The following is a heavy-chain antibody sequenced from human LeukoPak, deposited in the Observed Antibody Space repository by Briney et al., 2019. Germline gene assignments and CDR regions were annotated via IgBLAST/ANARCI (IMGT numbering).Heavy chain of an antibody. CDR1: GFTFGDYA. CDR2: ISGSGGST. CDR3: AKANKGYYFDY. D-gene: IGHD1/OR15-1a*01. Sequence: GRSLRLSCTASGFTFGDYAMSWVRQAPGKGLEWVSAISGSGGSTYYADSVKGRFTISRDNSKNTLYLQMNSLRAEDTAVYYCAKANKGYYFDYWGQGTLVTVSS. J-gene: IGHJ4*02. V-gene: IGHV3-23*01.